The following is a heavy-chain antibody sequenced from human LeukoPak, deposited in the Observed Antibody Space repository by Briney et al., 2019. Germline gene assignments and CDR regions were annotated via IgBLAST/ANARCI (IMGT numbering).Heavy chain of an antibody. J-gene: IGHJ4*02. Sequence: GGSLRLSCAASGFTFNNYAMSWVRQAPGKRLEWVSGISASGGSTAYAGSVKGRFTISRDNSKNTVYLQMHGLRAEDTAVYYCAKDFNNWNDAFFDYWGQGTLVTVSS. CDR3: AKDFNNWNDAFFDY. CDR2: ISASGGST. CDR1: GFTFNNYA. V-gene: IGHV3-23*01. D-gene: IGHD1-20*01.